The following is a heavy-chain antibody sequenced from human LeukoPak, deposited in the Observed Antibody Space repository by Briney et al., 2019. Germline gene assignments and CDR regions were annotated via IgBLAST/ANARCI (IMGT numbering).Heavy chain of an antibody. CDR2: ISWNSGSI. D-gene: IGHD2-2*01. Sequence: GRSLRLSXAASGFTFDDYAMHWVRQAPGKGLEWVSGISWNSGSICYADSVKGRFTISRDNAKNSLYLQMNSLRAEDMALYYCAKDSCSSTSCYGGNWFDPWGQGTLVTVSS. CDR1: GFTFDDYA. V-gene: IGHV3-9*03. J-gene: IGHJ5*02. CDR3: AKDSCSSTSCYGGNWFDP.